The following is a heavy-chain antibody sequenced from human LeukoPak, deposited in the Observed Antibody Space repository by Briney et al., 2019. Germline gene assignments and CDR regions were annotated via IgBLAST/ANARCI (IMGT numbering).Heavy chain of an antibody. V-gene: IGHV3-53*01. Sequence: GGSLRLSCAASGFSVSSNYMSWVRQAPGKGLEWVSVLYSGGSAYYADSVKGRFTICRDNSKNTLYLQMNGLRVEDTAVYYCARTVVITSTADYFDHWGQGTLVTVSS. CDR1: GFSVSSNY. CDR3: ARTVVITSTADYFDH. CDR2: LYSGGSA. J-gene: IGHJ4*02. D-gene: IGHD4/OR15-4a*01.